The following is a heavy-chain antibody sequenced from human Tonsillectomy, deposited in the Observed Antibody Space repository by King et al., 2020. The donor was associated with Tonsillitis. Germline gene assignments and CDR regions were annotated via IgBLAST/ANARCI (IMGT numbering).Heavy chain of an antibody. D-gene: IGHD4-17*01. Sequence: VQLVESGGGVVQPGRSLRLSCAASGFTFSSYGMHWVRQAPGKGLEWVAVIWYDGSNKYYADSVKGRFTISRDNSKNTLYLQMNSLRAEETAVYYCARQTGDYGDYEFYFDYWGQGTLVTVSS. CDR1: GFTFSSYG. V-gene: IGHV3-33*01. J-gene: IGHJ4*02. CDR3: ARQTGDYGDYEFYFDY. CDR2: IWYDGSNK.